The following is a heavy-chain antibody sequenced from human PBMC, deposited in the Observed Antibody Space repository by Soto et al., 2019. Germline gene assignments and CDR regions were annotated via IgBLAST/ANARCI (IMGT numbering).Heavy chain of an antibody. J-gene: IGHJ6*02. Sequence: QVQLVQSGAEVKKPGSSVKVSCKASGGTFSSYAISWVRQSPGQGLEWMGGIIPIFGTANYAQKLQGRVTITADESTSTAYMELSSLRSEDPAVCYCAIDQGRGITMVRGVEPPYNYGMAVWGQGTTVTVS. CDR3: AIDQGRGITMVRGVEPPYNYGMAV. CDR1: GGTFSSYA. D-gene: IGHD3-10*01. CDR2: IIPIFGTA. V-gene: IGHV1-69*01.